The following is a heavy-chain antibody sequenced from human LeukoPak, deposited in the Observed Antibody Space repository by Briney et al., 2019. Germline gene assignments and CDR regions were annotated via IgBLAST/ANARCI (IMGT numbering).Heavy chain of an antibody. CDR1: GGSISSYYW. D-gene: IGHD3-22*01. J-gene: IGHJ4*02. V-gene: IGHV2-70*16. CDR3: ARTRRSHYYGTSGYYTIDY. CDR2: IDWDDDK. Sequence: PSETLSLICTVSGGSISSYYWSWIRQPPGKALEWLARIDWDDDKFYSASQKTRLTISKDTSKNQVVLTMTNMDPVDTATYYCARTRRSHYYGTSGYYTIDYWGQGTLVTVSS.